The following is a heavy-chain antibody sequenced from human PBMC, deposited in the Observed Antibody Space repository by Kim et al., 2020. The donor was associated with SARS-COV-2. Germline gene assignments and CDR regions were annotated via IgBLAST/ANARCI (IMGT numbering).Heavy chain of an antibody. Sequence: SETLSLTCTVSGGSISSSSYYWGWIRQPPGKGLEWIGSIYYSGSTYYNPSLKSRVTISVDTSKNQFSLKLSSVTAADTAVYYCARQPVTMIVVVITPSYYFDYWGQGTLVTVSS. CDR2: IYYSGST. D-gene: IGHD3-22*01. CDR3: ARQPVTMIVVVITPSYYFDY. J-gene: IGHJ4*02. CDR1: GGSISSSSYY. V-gene: IGHV4-39*01.